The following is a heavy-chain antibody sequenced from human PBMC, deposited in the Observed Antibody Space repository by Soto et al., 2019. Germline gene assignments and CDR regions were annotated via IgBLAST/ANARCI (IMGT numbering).Heavy chain of an antibody. Sequence: ASVKVSCKASGYTFTGYYMHWVLQAPGQGLEWMGWINPNSGGTNYAQKLQGRVTMTRDTSTSTAYMELRSLRSDDTAVYYCARAGLWFGELPQPYYYYGMDVWGQGTTVTVSS. V-gene: IGHV1-2*02. CDR3: ARAGLWFGELPQPYYYYGMDV. CDR1: GYTFTGYY. CDR2: INPNSGGT. D-gene: IGHD3-10*01. J-gene: IGHJ6*02.